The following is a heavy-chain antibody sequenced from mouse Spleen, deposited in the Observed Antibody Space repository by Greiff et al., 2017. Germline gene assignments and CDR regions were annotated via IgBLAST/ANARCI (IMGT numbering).Heavy chain of an antibody. J-gene: IGHJ2*01. V-gene: IGHV3-6*01. CDR3: AREGTLLWSHFDY. Sequence: EVQLVESGPGLVKPSQSLSLTCSVTGYSITSGYYWNWIRQFPGNKLEWMGYISYDGSNNYNPSLKNRISITRDTSKNQFFLKLNSVTTEDTATYYCAREGTLLWSHFDYWGQGTTLTVSS. CDR2: ISYDGSN. CDR1: GYSITSGYY. D-gene: IGHD2-1*01.